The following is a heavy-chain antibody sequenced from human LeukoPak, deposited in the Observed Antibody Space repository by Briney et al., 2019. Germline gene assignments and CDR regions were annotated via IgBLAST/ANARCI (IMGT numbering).Heavy chain of an antibody. CDR1: GGSFSGYY. CDR3: ARRAIFGVVKRKWFDP. CDR2: INHSGST. Sequence: SETLSLTCTVCGGSFSGYYWSWIRQPPGKGLEWIGEINHSGSTNYNPSLKSRVTISVDTSKNQFSLKLSSVTAADTAVYYCARRAIFGVVKRKWFDPWGQGTLVTVSS. V-gene: IGHV4-34*01. D-gene: IGHD3-3*01. J-gene: IGHJ5*02.